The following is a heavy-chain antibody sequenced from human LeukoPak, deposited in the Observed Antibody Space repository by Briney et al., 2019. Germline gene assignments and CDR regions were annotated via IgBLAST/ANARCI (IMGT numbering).Heavy chain of an antibody. J-gene: IGHJ5*02. Sequence: PSGGSLRLSCAASGFPFSSYEMHWLRQAPGKGLEWVAHISGSSGNILYSDSVKGRFSVSRGNANNVLYLQMNSLRVEDTAVYYCAREKIPALVFDPWGQGTLVTVSP. V-gene: IGHV3-48*03. CDR1: GFPFSSYE. CDR3: AREKIPALVFDP. CDR2: ISGSSGNI. D-gene: IGHD6-13*01.